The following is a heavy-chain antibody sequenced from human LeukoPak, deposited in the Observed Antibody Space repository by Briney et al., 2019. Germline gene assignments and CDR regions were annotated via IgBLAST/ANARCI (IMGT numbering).Heavy chain of an antibody. J-gene: IGHJ4*02. Sequence: GGSLRLSCAASGFTFSSYAMHWVRQAPGKGLEWVAVISYDGSNKYYADSVKGRFTISRENYKNTLYLQMNSLRAEDTAVYYCARDSRGYSYGFDYWGQGTLVTVSS. CDR2: ISYDGSNK. CDR3: ARDSRGYSYGFDY. V-gene: IGHV3-30-3*01. CDR1: GFTFSSYA. D-gene: IGHD5-18*01.